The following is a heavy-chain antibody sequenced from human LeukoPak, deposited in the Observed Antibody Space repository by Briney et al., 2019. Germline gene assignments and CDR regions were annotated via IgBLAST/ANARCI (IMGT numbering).Heavy chain of an antibody. CDR3: ARVGQWLSYYFDY. CDR1: GFTVSTNY. V-gene: IGHV3-66*01. Sequence: PGGSLRLSCVVSGFTVSTNYMIWVRQAPGKGLEWVSLIYSGGSTYYADSVKGRFIISRDNSKNTLYLQMNSLRAEDTAVYYCARVGQWLSYYFDYWGQGTLVTVSS. D-gene: IGHD6-19*01. CDR2: IYSGGST. J-gene: IGHJ4*02.